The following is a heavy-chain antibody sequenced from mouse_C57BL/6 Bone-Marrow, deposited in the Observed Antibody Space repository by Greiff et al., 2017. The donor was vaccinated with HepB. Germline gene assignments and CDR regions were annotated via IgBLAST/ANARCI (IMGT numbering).Heavy chain of an antibody. J-gene: IGHJ2*01. V-gene: IGHV1-66*01. CDR3: ARSLRRYYFDY. CDR2: IYPGSGNT. D-gene: IGHD2-12*01. CDR1: GYSFTSYY. Sequence: QVQLKESGPELVKPGASVKISCKASGYSFTSYYIHWVKQRPGQGLEWIGWIYPGSGNTKYNEKFKGKATLTADTSSSTAYMQLSSLTSEDSAVYYCARSLRRYYFDYWGQGTTLTVSS.